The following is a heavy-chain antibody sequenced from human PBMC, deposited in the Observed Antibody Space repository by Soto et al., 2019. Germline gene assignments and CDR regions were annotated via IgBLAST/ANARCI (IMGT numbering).Heavy chain of an antibody. D-gene: IGHD3-3*01. Sequence: SETLSLTCAVYGGSFSGYYWSWIRQPPGKGLEWIGEINHSGSTNYNPSLKSRVTISVDTSKNQFSLKLSSVTAADTAVYYCARGRGSGYPKVFDYWGQGTLVTVSS. CDR3: ARGRGSGYPKVFDY. CDR1: GGSFSGYY. V-gene: IGHV4-34*01. J-gene: IGHJ4*02. CDR2: INHSGST.